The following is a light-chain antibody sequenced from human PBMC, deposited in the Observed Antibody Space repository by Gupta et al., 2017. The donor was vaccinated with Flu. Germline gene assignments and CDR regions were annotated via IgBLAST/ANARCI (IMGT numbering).Light chain of an antibody. CDR3: SSYTSRSTWV. CDR2: EVT. Sequence: ITISCTGTSGDVGGYNYVSWYQPHPGKVPQLMIYEVTNRPAGVSNRFSGSKSGNTASLTISGLQAEDEADYYCSSYTSRSTWVFGGGTKLTVL. V-gene: IGLV2-14*01. CDR1: SGDVGGYNY. J-gene: IGLJ3*02.